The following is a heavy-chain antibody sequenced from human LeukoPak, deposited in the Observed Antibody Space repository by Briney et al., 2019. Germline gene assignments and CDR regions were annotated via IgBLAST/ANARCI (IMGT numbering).Heavy chain of an antibody. CDR3: ARGQLWQTGWFDP. J-gene: IGHJ5*02. D-gene: IGHD5-24*01. CDR1: GFTFSDYS. V-gene: IGHV3-21*01. CDR2: ISSTSSYI. Sequence: PGGSLRLSCAASGFTFSDYSMIWVRQAPGKGLECVSCISSTSSYIYYADSLKGRFTISRDNAKNSVYLQMNSLRPEDTAVYFCARGQLWQTGWFDPWGQGTLVTVSS.